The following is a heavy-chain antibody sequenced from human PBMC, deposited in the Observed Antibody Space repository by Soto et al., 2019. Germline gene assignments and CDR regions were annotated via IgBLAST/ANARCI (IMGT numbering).Heavy chain of an antibody. Sequence: LSLTCAVSGGSISSGGYSWSWIRQPPGKGLEWIGYIYHSGSTYYNPSLKSRVTISADRSKNQFSLKLSSVTAADTAVYYCARDTAGSWFHPWGQGTLVTVSS. V-gene: IGHV4-30-2*01. CDR2: IYHSGST. CDR1: GGSISSGGYS. J-gene: IGHJ5*02. CDR3: ARDTAGSWFHP. D-gene: IGHD2-8*02.